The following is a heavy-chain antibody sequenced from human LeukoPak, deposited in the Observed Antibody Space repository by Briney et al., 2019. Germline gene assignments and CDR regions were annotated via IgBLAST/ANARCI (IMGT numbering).Heavy chain of an antibody. J-gene: IGHJ2*01. D-gene: IGHD2-2*01. CDR1: GFTFSNFA. Sequence: GGSLRLSCAASGFTFSNFAMSWVRQAPGRGLEWVSTISAYRGITYYADSVEGRFTVSRDNSKNTLSLHMNSLRAEDTAFYYCTKSLQSITSWASYFDLWGRGSLVIVSS. CDR2: ISAYRGIT. CDR3: TKSLQSITSWASYFDL. V-gene: IGHV3-23*01.